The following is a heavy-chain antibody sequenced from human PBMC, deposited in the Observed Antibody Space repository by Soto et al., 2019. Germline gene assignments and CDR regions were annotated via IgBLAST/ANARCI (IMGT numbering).Heavy chain of an antibody. V-gene: IGHV4-59*01. CDR3: ARDGGRYYAMDV. Sequence: PSETLSLTCTGSGDSINSYYWSWIRQPPGKGLEWIGNIYHSGSTKYNPSLKSRVTISVDTSKTHFSLRLSSVTAADTAVYYCARDGGRYYAMDVWGQGTTVTVSS. CDR1: GDSINSYY. D-gene: IGHD3-3*01. J-gene: IGHJ6*02. CDR2: IYHSGST.